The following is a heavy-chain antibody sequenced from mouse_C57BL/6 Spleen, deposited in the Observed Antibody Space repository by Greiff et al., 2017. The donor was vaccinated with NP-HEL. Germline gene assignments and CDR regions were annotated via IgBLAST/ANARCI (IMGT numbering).Heavy chain of an antibody. CDR2: INPYNGGT. Sequence: EVQLQQSGPVLVKPGASVKMSCKASGYTFTDYYMNWVKQSHGKSLEWIGVINPYNGGTSYNQQFKGKATLTVDKSSSTAYMELNSLTSEDSAVYYCAKEGVYDGYYLFAYWGQGTLVTVSA. J-gene: IGHJ3*01. CDR3: AKEGVYDGYYLFAY. CDR1: GYTFTDYY. D-gene: IGHD2-3*01. V-gene: IGHV1-19*01.